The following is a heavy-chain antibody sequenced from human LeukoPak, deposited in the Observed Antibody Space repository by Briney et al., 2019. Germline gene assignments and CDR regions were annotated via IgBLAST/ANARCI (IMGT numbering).Heavy chain of an antibody. J-gene: IGHJ4*02. Sequence: GGSLRLSWTASGFTFSSYAMSWVRQAPGKGLEWVSAISGRDGSTNYADSVKGRFTISRDNSRNTLYLQMNSLRAEDTAVYYCAKKGTLPGIAATGTLLYYFDYWGQGTLVTVSS. CDR1: GFTFSSYA. D-gene: IGHD6-13*01. CDR3: AKKGTLPGIAATGTLLYYFDY. CDR2: ISGRDGST. V-gene: IGHV3-23*01.